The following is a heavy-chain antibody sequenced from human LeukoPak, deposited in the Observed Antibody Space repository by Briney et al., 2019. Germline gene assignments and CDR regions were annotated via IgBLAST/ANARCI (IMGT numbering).Heavy chain of an antibody. D-gene: IGHD4-17*01. Sequence: PGGSLRLSCAASGFSFSSYWMSWVRQAPGKGLEWVASIKEDGSEKYYVGSVKGRFTISRDNSKNTLYLQMNSLRAEDTAVYYCAKFSGNDYGRPIDYWGQGTLVTVSS. J-gene: IGHJ4*02. V-gene: IGHV3-7*03. CDR1: GFSFSSYW. CDR2: IKEDGSEK. CDR3: AKFSGNDYGRPIDY.